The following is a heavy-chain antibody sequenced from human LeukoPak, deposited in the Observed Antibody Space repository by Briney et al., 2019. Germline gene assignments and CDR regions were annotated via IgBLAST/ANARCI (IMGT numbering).Heavy chain of an antibody. Sequence: ASVKVSCKAFGYTSTDYYIQWVRQAPGQGLEWMGWIHPNRGDANYGQKFQGRVTMTRDTSIATAYLELSSLTSDDTAVYYCARETSEAFETWGQGTLVTVSS. CDR1: GYTSTDYY. J-gene: IGHJ5*02. V-gene: IGHV1-2*02. CDR3: ARETSEAFET. CDR2: IHPNRGDA. D-gene: IGHD2-2*01.